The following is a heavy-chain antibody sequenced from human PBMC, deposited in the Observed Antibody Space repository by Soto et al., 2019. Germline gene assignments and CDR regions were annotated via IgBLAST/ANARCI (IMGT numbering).Heavy chain of an antibody. CDR1: GFTVSSNY. V-gene: IGHV3-53*01. CDR2: IYSGGST. Sequence: GGSLRLSCAASGFTVSSNYMSWVRQAPGKGLEWVSVIYSGGSTYYADSVKGRFTTSRDNSKNTLYLQMNSLRAEDTAVYYCARDPGSSYRYYYYYYGMDVWGQGTTVTVSS. D-gene: IGHD1-26*01. J-gene: IGHJ6*02. CDR3: ARDPGSSYRYYYYYYGMDV.